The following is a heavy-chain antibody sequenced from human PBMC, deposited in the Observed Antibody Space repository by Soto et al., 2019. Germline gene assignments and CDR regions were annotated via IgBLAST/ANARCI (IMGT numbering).Heavy chain of an antibody. CDR1: GGTFGNTA. J-gene: IGHJ5*02. Sequence: QVQLVQSGAEVKKPGSSVNVSCKTSGGTFGNTAVTWVRQAPGQGLEWMGGIVPMFGTANYAQKFQGRVKITADESTNTAYMELRSLRSDDTAVYYCARDGDPGYTFWSGPLGGGRFDPWGQGTLVTVSS. D-gene: IGHD3-3*01. CDR2: IVPMFGTA. V-gene: IGHV1-69*12. CDR3: ARDGDPGYTFWSGPLGGGRFDP.